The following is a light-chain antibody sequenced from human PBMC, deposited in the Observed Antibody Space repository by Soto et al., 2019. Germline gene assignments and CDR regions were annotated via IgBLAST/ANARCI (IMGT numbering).Light chain of an antibody. CDR1: SSDVGGYNY. CDR3: SSFAGNNNLV. V-gene: IGLV2-8*01. J-gene: IGLJ2*01. Sequence: QSALTQPPSASGSPGQSVTISCIGTSSDVGGYNYVSWYQQHPGKAPKLMISEVSKRPSGVPDRFSGSKSGNTASLTVSGLQAEDEGDYYCSSFAGNNNLVFGGGTKVTVL. CDR2: EVS.